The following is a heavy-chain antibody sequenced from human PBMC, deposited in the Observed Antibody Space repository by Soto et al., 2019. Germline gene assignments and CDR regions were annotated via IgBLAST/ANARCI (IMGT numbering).Heavy chain of an antibody. Sequence: QVQVVQSGAEVKKPGASVKVACKASGYSFDTFGMSWVRQAPGQGLEWMGWISIEKGDTNSAQKFKDREAMTTDTSTSTAYMELRSLTSDDTAVYYCARCYCSVGSCFTCWHFDLWGRGTLVTVSS. D-gene: IGHD2-15*01. V-gene: IGHV1-18*01. CDR2: ISIEKGDT. J-gene: IGHJ2*01. CDR1: GYSFDTFG. CDR3: ARCYCSVGSCFTCWHFDL.